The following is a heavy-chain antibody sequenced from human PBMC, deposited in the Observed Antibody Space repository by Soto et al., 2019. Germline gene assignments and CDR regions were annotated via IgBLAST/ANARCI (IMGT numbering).Heavy chain of an antibody. V-gene: IGHV3-23*01. J-gene: IGHJ4*02. CDR2: ISESGGST. CDR1: GFSFSYYA. Sequence: GGSLRLSCAASGFSFSYYAMSWVRQAPGKGLEWVSVISESGGSTHYADSVRGRFTVSRDNSKNSLSLRMNSLRDEDTAVYFCXKRSPYSSGWYSPIFDYWGQGALVTVSS. CDR3: XKRSPYSSGWYSPIFDY. D-gene: IGHD6-13*01.